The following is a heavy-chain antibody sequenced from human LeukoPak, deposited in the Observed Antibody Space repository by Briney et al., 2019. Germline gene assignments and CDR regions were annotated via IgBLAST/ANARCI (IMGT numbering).Heavy chain of an antibody. Sequence: ASVTVSCKTSGYTFSKYDVSWVRQAPGQGLEWLGWMKTDGGQTGYAQRFQCRIIMTRNTSISTAYMQLNSLTSEDTAKYYCARGPPERTYSDFWGQGTLVTVSS. CDR2: MKTDGGQT. CDR1: GYTFSKYD. V-gene: IGHV1-8*01. CDR3: ARGPPERTYSDF. D-gene: IGHD4-11*01. J-gene: IGHJ4*02.